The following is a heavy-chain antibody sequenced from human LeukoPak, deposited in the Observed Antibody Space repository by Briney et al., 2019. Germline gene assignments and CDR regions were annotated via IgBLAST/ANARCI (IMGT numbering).Heavy chain of an antibody. V-gene: IGHV3-66*02. CDR1: GFTFSVYD. CDR2: ISRGGIS. CDR3: ARVVTAHWNWFDP. Sequence: GGSLRLSCAASGFTFSVYDMYWIRQSPGKGLECVSVISRGGISYYADSVKGRFTISRDNSKNTLYLQMNSLRVEDTAVYYCARVVTAHWNWFDPWGQGTLVTVSS. D-gene: IGHD2-2*01. J-gene: IGHJ5*02.